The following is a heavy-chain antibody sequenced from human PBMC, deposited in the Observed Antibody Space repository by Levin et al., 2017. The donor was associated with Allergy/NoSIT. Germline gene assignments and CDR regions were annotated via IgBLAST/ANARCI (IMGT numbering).Heavy chain of an antibody. D-gene: IGHD1/OR15-1a*01. CDR2: IKQDGSEK. J-gene: IGHJ4*02. V-gene: IGHV3-7*04. CDR3: ARLGTMADFDY. Sequence: GGSLRLSCVASGFIFSNYWMSWVRQAPGKGLEWVANIKQDGSEKYYVDSVKGRFTFSRDNAKNSLYLQMDSLRAEDTAVYYCARLGTMADFDYWGQGTLVTVSS. CDR1: GFIFSNYW.